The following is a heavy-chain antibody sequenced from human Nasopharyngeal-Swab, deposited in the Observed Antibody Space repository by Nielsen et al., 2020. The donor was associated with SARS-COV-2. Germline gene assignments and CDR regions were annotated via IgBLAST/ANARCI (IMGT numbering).Heavy chain of an antibody. CDR3: ARLPHCGGDCPPDV. CDR1: GYSFTSHW. Sequence: GGSLRLSCRGSGYSFTSHWIGWVRQMPGKGLEWMGIIYPGDSDTIYGPSFEGQVTISADMSIDTAYLQWSSLKASDTAIYFCARLPHCGGDCPPDVWGQGTSVTVSS. D-gene: IGHD2-21*02. V-gene: IGHV5-51*01. J-gene: IGHJ6*02. CDR2: IYPGDSDT.